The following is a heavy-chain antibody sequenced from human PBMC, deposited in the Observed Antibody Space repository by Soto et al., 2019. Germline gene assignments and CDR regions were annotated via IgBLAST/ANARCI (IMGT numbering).Heavy chain of an antibody. J-gene: IGHJ5*02. V-gene: IGHV4-34*01. D-gene: IGHD5-12*01. CDR2: INHSGST. CDR1: GGSFSGYY. Sequence: PSETLSLTCAVYGGSFSGYYWSWIRQPPGKGLEWIGEINHSGSTNYNPSLKSRVTISVDTSKNQFSLKLSSVTAADTAVYYCARGFLRGYVWFDPWGQETLVTVSS. CDR3: ARGFLRGYVWFDP.